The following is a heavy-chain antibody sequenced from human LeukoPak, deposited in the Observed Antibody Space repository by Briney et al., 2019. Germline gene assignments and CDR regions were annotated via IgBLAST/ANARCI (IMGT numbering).Heavy chain of an antibody. J-gene: IGHJ4*02. D-gene: IGHD3-9*01. V-gene: IGHV4-61*02. CDR1: GGSISSGSYY. CDR3: ARGGVYYDILTGHDY. CDR2: IYTSGST. Sequence: PSETLSLTCTVSGGSISSGSYYWSWIRQPAGKGLEWIGRIYTSGSTNYNPSLKSRVTISVDTSKNQFSLKLSSVTAADTAVYYCARGGVYYDILTGHDYWGQGTLVTVSS.